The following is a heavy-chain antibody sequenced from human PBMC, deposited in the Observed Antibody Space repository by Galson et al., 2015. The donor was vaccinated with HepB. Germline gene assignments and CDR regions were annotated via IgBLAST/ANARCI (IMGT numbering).Heavy chain of an antibody. Sequence: KFQGRVTITRDTSASTAYMELSSLRSEDTAVYYCAREGKGNTPYSSSSGDFDYWGQGTLVTVSS. D-gene: IGHD6-6*01. J-gene: IGHJ4*02. V-gene: IGHV1-3*01. CDR3: AREGKGNTPYSSSSGDFDY.